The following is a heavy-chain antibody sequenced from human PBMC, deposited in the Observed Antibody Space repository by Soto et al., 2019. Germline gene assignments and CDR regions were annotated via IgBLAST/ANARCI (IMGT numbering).Heavy chain of an antibody. V-gene: IGHV1-69*06. CDR3: ARVLRIAVADNYYYYGMDV. CDR1: GGTFSSYA. CDR2: IIPIFGTA. D-gene: IGHD6-19*01. J-gene: IGHJ6*02. Sequence: QVQLVQSGAEVKKPGSSVKVSCKASGGTFSSYAISWVRQAPGQGLEWMGGIIPIFGTANYAQKFQGRVTITADKSTSTAYMELSSLRPEHTAVYYCARVLRIAVADNYYYYGMDVWGQGTTVTVSS.